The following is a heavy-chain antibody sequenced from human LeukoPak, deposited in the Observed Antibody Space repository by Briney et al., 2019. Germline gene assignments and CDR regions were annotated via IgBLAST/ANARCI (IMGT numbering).Heavy chain of an antibody. D-gene: IGHD3-3*01. CDR2: IYYSGST. CDR1: GGSISSGDYY. J-gene: IGHJ5*02. Sequence: PSETLSLTCTVSGGSISSGDYYWSWIRQPPGKGLEWIGYIYYSGSTYYNPSLKSRVTISVDTSKNQFSLKLSSVTAADTAVYYCARGHRITIFGRGWFDPWGQGTLVTVSS. CDR3: ARGHRITIFGRGWFDP. V-gene: IGHV4-30-4*01.